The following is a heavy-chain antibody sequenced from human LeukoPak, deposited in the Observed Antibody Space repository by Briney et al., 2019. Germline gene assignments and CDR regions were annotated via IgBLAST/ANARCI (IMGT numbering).Heavy chain of an antibody. CDR3: AKDRLTYYYYGMDV. Sequence: PGGSLRLSCAASGFTFSSYSMNWVRQAPGKGLEWVSYISSSSSTIYYADSVKGRFTISRDNAKNSLYLQMNSLRAEDTAVYYCAKDRLTYYYYGMDVWGQGTTVTVSS. V-gene: IGHV3-48*01. CDR2: ISSSSSTI. D-gene: IGHD2-15*01. CDR1: GFTFSSYS. J-gene: IGHJ6*02.